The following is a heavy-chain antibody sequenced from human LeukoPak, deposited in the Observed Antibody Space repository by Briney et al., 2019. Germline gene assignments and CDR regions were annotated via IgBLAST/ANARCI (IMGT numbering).Heavy chain of an antibody. Sequence: SETLSLTCTVSGGSISSYYWSWIRQPAGKGLEWIGRIYTSGSTNYNPSLKSRVTISVDTSKNQFSLKLSSVTAADTAVYYCARGPLYCSSTSCRYYYYYGMDVWGQGTTVTVSS. D-gene: IGHD2-2*01. J-gene: IGHJ6*02. CDR3: ARGPLYCSSTSCRYYYYYGMDV. CDR2: IYTSGST. CDR1: GGSISSYY. V-gene: IGHV4-4*07.